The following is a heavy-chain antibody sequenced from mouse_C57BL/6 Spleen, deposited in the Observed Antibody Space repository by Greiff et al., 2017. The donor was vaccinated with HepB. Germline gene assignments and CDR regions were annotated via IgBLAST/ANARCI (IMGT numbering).Heavy chain of an antibody. J-gene: IGHJ2*01. CDR2: IDPSDSET. D-gene: IGHD1-1*01. V-gene: IGHV1-52*01. CDR3: ARDGDGSSFFDY. Sequence: VKLQQPGAELVRPGSSVKLSCKASGYTFTSYWMHWVKQRPIQGLEWIGNIDPSDSETHYNQKFKDKATLTVDKSSSTAYMQLSSLTSEDSAVYYCARDGDGSSFFDYWGQGTTLTGSS. CDR1: GYTFTSYW.